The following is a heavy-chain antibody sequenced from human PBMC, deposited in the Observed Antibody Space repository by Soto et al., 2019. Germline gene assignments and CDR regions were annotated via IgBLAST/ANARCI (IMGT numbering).Heavy chain of an antibody. CDR3: ARVSGSSFDY. D-gene: IGHD1-26*01. CDR2: ISSSGSTI. J-gene: IGHJ4*02. Sequence: GGSLRLSCAASGFTFTRYWMNWVRQAPGKGLEWVSYISSSGSTIYYTDSGKGRFTISRDNAKNSLYLQMNSLRAEDTAVYYCARVSGSSFDYWGQGTLVTVSS. V-gene: IGHV3-48*04. CDR1: GFTFTRYW.